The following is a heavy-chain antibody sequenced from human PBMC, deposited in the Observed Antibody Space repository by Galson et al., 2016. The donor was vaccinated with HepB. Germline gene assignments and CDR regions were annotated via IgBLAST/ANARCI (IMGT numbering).Heavy chain of an antibody. CDR2: IYYSGST. V-gene: IGHV4-61*05. D-gene: IGHD1-26*01. CDR3: ARGVGAHDY. Sequence: ETLSLTCTVSGGSISSSSYHWGWIRQPPGKGLEWIGYIYYSGSTNYNPPLKSRVTISVDTSKNQFSLKLSSVTAADTAVYYCARGVGAHDYWGQGTLVTVSS. J-gene: IGHJ4*02. CDR1: GGSISSSSYH.